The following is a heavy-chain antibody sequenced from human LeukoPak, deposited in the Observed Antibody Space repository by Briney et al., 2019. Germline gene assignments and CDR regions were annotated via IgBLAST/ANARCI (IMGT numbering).Heavy chain of an antibody. Sequence: PGGSLRLSCAASGFTVSSHYMSWVRQAPGKGLEWVASITGDGTRTYYTDSVKGRFTISRDNSKNTLYLQMNSLRADETAIYYCASRPRADMGPLDYWGQGTLVTVST. V-gene: IGHV3-23*01. J-gene: IGHJ4*02. CDR1: GFTVSSHY. CDR2: ITGDGTRT. CDR3: ASRPRADMGPLDY. D-gene: IGHD1-14*01.